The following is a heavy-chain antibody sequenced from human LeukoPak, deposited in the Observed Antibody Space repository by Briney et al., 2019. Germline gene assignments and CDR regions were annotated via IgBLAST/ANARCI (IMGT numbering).Heavy chain of an antibody. CDR3: TVSYDYGDENWFDP. V-gene: IGHV1-69*13. CDR1: GGTFSSYA. D-gene: IGHD4-17*01. CDR2: IIPIFGTA. Sequence: GASVKVSCKASGGTFSSYAISWVRQAPGQGLEWMGGIIPIFGTANYAQKFQGRVTITADESTSTAYMELSSLRSEDTAVYYCTVSYDYGDENWFDPWGQGTLVIVSS. J-gene: IGHJ5*02.